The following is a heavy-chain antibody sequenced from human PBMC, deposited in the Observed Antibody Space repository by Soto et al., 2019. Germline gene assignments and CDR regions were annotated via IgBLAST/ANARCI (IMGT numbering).Heavy chain of an antibody. V-gene: IGHV4-59*01. Sequence: LSLTCTVSGGAISSYYWSWIRQSPGERLEWIGYINYSGSTNYNPSLKSRVTISLDRPNNQFSLRVSSVTAADTAVYYCARGDYHDSGTYYRSEYHFDYWGQGALVTVSS. CDR3: ARGDYHDSGTYYRSEYHFDY. CDR2: INYSGST. D-gene: IGHD3-22*01. J-gene: IGHJ4*02. CDR1: GGAISSYY.